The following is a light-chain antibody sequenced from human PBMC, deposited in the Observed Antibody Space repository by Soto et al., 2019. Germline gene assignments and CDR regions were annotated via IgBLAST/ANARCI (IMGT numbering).Light chain of an antibody. Sequence: EIVLTQSPATLSLSPGERATLSCRASQSVSGSLAWYQQKLGQAPRLLIYDASNRATGIPARFSGSGSGTDFTLTISTLEPEDFAVYYCRQRSNWPYTFGQGTKLEIK. CDR1: QSVSGS. CDR2: DAS. CDR3: RQRSNWPYT. J-gene: IGKJ2*01. V-gene: IGKV3-11*01.